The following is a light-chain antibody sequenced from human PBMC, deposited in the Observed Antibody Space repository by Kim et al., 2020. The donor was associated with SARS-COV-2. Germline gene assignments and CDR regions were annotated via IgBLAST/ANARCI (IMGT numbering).Light chain of an antibody. CDR2: DVT. J-gene: IGLJ3*02. CDR1: SSDVGGYNY. Sequence: QSALTQPRSVSGSPGQSVTISCTGTSSDVGGYNYVSWYQHHPGKAPKLIIFDVTKWPSGVPDRFSGSKSGNTASLTISGLQAEDEADYYCCSYAGFSTFVFGGGTKVTVL. V-gene: IGLV2-11*01. CDR3: CSYAGFSTFV.